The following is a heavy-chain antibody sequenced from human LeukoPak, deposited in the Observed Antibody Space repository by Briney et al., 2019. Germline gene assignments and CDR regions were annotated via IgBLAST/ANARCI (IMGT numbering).Heavy chain of an antibody. J-gene: IGHJ5*02. V-gene: IGHV4-39*07. CDR3: ASVLWFGEFNWFDP. CDR2: IYYSGST. CDR1: GGSISSSSYY. Sequence: PSETLSLTCTVSGGSISSSSYYWGWIRQPPGKGLEWIGSIYYSGSTYYNPSLKSRVTISVDTSKNQFSLKLSSVTAADTAMYYCASVLWFGEFNWFDPWGQGTLVTVSS. D-gene: IGHD3-10*01.